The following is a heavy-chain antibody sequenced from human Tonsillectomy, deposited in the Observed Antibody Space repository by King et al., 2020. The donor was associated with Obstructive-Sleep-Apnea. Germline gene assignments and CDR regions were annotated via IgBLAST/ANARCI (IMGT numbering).Heavy chain of an antibody. CDR3: ARLAGDYYDSSGHLFFDY. CDR2: TYYSRTT. D-gene: IGHD3-22*01. J-gene: IGHJ4*02. CDR1: CGSISRNY. V-gene: IGHV4-59*01. Sequence: QLQESSPGLVKPSETLLLTCIVSCGSISRNYRTWFLQPPGEGREWIVYTYYSRTTNFNPSLKSRVTISVDTSKNQSSLKLSSVTAADTAVFYCARLAGDYYDSSGHLFFDYWGQGTLVTVSS.